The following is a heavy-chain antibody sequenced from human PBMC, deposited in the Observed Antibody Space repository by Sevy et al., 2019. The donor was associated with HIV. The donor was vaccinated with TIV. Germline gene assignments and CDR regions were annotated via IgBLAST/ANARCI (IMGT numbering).Heavy chain of an antibody. CDR1: GFPFSSHW. D-gene: IGHD6-13*01. Sequence: GGSLRLSCAASGFPFSSHWMTWVRQAPGKGLDWVASIKQDGSEMYYVDSVKGRFTISRDNAKNSGYLQMNSLRVEDTAMYYCTTGHQELGMRGQGSLVTVSS. CDR3: TTGHQELGM. J-gene: IGHJ4*02. CDR2: IKQDGSEM. V-gene: IGHV3-7*01.